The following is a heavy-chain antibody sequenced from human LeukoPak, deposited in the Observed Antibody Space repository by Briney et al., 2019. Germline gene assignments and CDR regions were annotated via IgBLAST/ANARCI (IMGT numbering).Heavy chain of an antibody. J-gene: IGHJ4*02. D-gene: IGHD1-26*01. CDR2: ISSSSSYI. CDR3: ARVGGATHYFDY. V-gene: IGHV3-21*01. Sequence: PGGSLRLSCAASGFTFSSYSMNWVRQAPGKGPEWVSSISSSSSYIYYADSVKGRFTISRDNAKNSLYLQMNSLRAEDTAVYYCARVGGATHYFDYWGQGTLVTVSS. CDR1: GFTFSSYS.